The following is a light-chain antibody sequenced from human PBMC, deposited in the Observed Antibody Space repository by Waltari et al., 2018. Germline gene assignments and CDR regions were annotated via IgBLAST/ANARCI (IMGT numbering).Light chain of an antibody. CDR1: SSDIGRYNY. J-gene: IGLJ2*01. CDR2: DVN. Sequence: QSALTQPASVSGSPGQSITISCTGTSSDIGRYNYVSWYQHPPGKAPKRIIFDVNNRPSGVSNLFSCSKSGNTASLPISGLQAEDGADYYFSSYTTPSSLLVVFGGGTKLTVL. CDR3: SSYTTPSSLLVV. V-gene: IGLV2-14*03.